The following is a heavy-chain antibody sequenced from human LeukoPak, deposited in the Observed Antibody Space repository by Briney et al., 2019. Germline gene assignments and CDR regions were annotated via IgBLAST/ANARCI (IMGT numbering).Heavy chain of an antibody. CDR3: ATGRNDYDAFDI. CDR1: GGTFSSYA. V-gene: IGHV1-69*05. CDR2: IVPIFGTA. Sequence: SVKVSCKASGGTFSSYAISWVRQAPGQGLEWMGGIVPIFGTANYAQKLQGRVTMTTDTSTSTAYMELRSLRSDDTAVYYCATGRNDYDAFDIWGQGTMVTVSS. D-gene: IGHD4-11*01. J-gene: IGHJ3*02.